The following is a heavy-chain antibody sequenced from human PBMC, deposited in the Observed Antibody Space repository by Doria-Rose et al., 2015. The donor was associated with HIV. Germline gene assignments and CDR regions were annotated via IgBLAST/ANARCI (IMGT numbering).Heavy chain of an antibody. CDR2: IFKDDER. V-gene: IGHV2-26*01. Sequence: ESGPVLVKPTETLTLTCTVSGVSLSSPGMGVSWIRQPPGKALEWLAYIFKDDERSYTASLKGRLTIFRGTSKSQVVLTMTDMDPVDTATYYCARIKSSRWYHKYYFDFWGQGTLVIVSA. D-gene: IGHD6-13*01. CDR3: ARIKSSRWYHKYYFDF. J-gene: IGHJ4*02. CDR1: GVSLSSPGMG.